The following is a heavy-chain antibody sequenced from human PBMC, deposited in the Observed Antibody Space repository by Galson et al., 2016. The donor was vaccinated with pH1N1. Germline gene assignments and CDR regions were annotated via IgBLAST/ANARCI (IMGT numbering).Heavy chain of an antibody. CDR2: ISASGGST. V-gene: IGHV3-23*01. CDR1: GFTFSNFG. CDR3: AKHDGSGYYYSRRLC. D-gene: IGHD3-22*01. J-gene: IGHJ4*02. Sequence: SLRLSCAASGFTFSNFGMTWVRQAPGKGLEWLSGISASGGSTYHADSVKGRFTVSRDNSKSTLFLQMSSLRTDDTAVYYCAKHDGSGYYYSRRLCWGQGTLVTVSS.